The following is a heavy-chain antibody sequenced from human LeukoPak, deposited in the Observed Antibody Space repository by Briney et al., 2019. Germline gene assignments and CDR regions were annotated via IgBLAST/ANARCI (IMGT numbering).Heavy chain of an antibody. Sequence: GSLRLSCAASGFTFSSHWMSWVRQAPGKGLEWVSVIYSGGSTYYADSVKGRFTISRDNSKNTLYLQMNSLRAEDTAVYYCARAHNWKYGTFDYWGQGTLVTVSS. CDR1: GFTFSSHW. V-gene: IGHV3-53*01. J-gene: IGHJ4*02. CDR2: IYSGGST. CDR3: ARAHNWKYGTFDY. D-gene: IGHD1-7*01.